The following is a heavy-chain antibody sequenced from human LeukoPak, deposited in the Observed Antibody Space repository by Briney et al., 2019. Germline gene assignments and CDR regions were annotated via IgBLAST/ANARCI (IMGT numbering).Heavy chain of an antibody. CDR2: ISWNSGSI. Sequence: GGSLRLSCAASGFTFSSYAMSWVRQAPGKGLEWVSGISWNSGSIGYADSVKGRFTISRDNAKNSLYLQMNSLRAEDMALYYCAKDSAGAFDIWGQGTMVTVSS. V-gene: IGHV3-9*03. D-gene: IGHD3-10*01. CDR3: AKDSAGAFDI. J-gene: IGHJ3*02. CDR1: GFTFSSYA.